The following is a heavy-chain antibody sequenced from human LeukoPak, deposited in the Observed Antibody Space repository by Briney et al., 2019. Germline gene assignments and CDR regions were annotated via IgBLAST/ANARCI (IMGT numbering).Heavy chain of an antibody. J-gene: IGHJ4*02. D-gene: IGHD4-17*01. CDR1: GGSFSGYY. Sequence: PSETLSLTCAVYGGSFSGYYWSWTRQPPGKGLEWIGEINHSGSTNYNPSLKSRVTISVDTSKNQFSLKLSSVTAADTAAYYCARAPYGPQYYLDYWGQGTLVTVSS. CDR3: ARAPYGPQYYLDY. V-gene: IGHV4-34*01. CDR2: INHSGST.